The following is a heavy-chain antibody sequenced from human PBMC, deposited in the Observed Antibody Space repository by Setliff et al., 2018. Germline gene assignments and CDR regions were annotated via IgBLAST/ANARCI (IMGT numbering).Heavy chain of an antibody. D-gene: IGHD6-13*01. Sequence: GGSLRLSCTASGFTFRDYAMSWVRQAPGKGLEWVGFIRGRAYGGTTEYSASVKGRFTISRDDSKSIAYLQMNSLKTEDTGGYYCSRVAAAAGRNYYYGMDVWGQGTTVTVSS. CDR1: GFTFRDYA. J-gene: IGHJ6*02. V-gene: IGHV3-49*04. CDR3: SRVAAAAGRNYYYGMDV. CDR2: IRGRAYGGTT.